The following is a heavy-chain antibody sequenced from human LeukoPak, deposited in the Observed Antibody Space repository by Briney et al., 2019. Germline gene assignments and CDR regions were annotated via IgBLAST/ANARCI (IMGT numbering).Heavy chain of an antibody. Sequence: SETLSLTCAVYGRSFSGYYWSWIRQPPGKGLEWIGEINHSGSTNYNPSLKSRVTISVDTSKNQFSLKLSSVTAADTAVYYCARSTRYYGSGYWGQGTLVTVSS. V-gene: IGHV4-34*01. CDR2: INHSGST. CDR1: GRSFSGYY. J-gene: IGHJ4*02. CDR3: ARSTRYYGSGY. D-gene: IGHD3-10*01.